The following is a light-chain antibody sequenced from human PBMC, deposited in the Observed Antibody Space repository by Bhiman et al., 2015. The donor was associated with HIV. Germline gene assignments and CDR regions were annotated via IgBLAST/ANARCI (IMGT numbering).Light chain of an antibody. CDR2: DVS. V-gene: IGLV2-14*03. CDR1: SSDIAAYNY. J-gene: IGLJ3*02. Sequence: QSALTQPASVSGSPGQSITISCTGTSSDIAAYNYVSWYQQHPGKAPKLLIYDVSKRPSGVCSRFSGSKSGNTASLTICGLQAEDEADYYCSSYTTNSTPVFGGGTKLSVL. CDR3: SSYTTNSTPV.